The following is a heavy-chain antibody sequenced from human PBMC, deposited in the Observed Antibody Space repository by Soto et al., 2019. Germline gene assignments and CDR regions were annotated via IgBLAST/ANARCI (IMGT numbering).Heavy chain of an antibody. CDR1: GGSISSSSYN. CDR2: IYYNGDT. V-gene: IGHV4-39*01. CDR3: ARFSGNSFYI. Sequence: NPSETLSLTCSVSGGSISSSSYNWDWMRQPQGKGLAWIGTIYYNGDTAYNPSLKSRATSSVDASDYQFSMKLSSVTAAYTSIYYCARFSGNSFYIWGHGTMVTVSS. J-gene: IGHJ3*02.